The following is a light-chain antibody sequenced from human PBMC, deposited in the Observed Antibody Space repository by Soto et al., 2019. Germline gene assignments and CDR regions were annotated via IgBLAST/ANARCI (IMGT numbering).Light chain of an antibody. CDR3: CSYAGDSTPYV. J-gene: IGLJ1*01. CDR2: EVS. V-gene: IGLV2-23*02. Sequence: QSALAQPASVSGSPGLSNTISCTGTSSDVGNYNLVSWYQQHPGKAPKLMIYEVSKRPSGVSNRFSGSKSGNTASLTISGLQAEDEADYYCCSYAGDSTPYVFGTGTKVTVL. CDR1: SSDVGNYNL.